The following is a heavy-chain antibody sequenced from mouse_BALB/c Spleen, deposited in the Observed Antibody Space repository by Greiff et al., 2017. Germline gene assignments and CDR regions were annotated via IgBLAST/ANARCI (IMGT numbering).Heavy chain of an antibody. CDR3: AMEGIYYGYDEGWFAY. V-gene: IGHV1-74*01. D-gene: IGHD2-2*01. CDR2: IHPSDSET. J-gene: IGHJ3*01. CDR1: GYSFTSYW. Sequence: QVQLQQPGAELVRPGASVKLSCKASGYSFTSYWMNWVKQRPGQGLEWIGMIHPSDSETRLNQKFKDKATLTVDKSSSTAYMQLSSPTSEDSAVYYCAMEGIYYGYDEGWFAYWGQGTLVTVSA.